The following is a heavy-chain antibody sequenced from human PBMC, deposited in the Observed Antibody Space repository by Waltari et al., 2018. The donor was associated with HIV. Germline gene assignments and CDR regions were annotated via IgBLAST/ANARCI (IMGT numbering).Heavy chain of an antibody. CDR1: GYSFTSYW. V-gene: IGHV5-51*01. D-gene: IGHD3-9*01. Sequence: EVQLVQSGAEVKKPGESLKISCKGSGYSFTSYWIGWVRQMPGKGLEWMGIIYPGDSETRYVPSFQGQVTISADKSISTAYLQWSSLKASDTAMYYGARDFNILTGYRGGAFDIWGQGTMVSVSS. J-gene: IGHJ3*02. CDR3: ARDFNILTGYRGGAFDI. CDR2: IYPGDSET.